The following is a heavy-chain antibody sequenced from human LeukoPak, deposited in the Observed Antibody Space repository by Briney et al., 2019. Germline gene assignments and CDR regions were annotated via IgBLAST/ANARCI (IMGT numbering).Heavy chain of an antibody. CDR1: GFTFSSYG. Sequence: GGSLRLSCAASGFTFSSYGMHWVRQAPGKGLEWVAFIRYDGSNKYYADSVKGRFTISRDNSKNTLYLQMNSLRAQDTAVYYCAKDPSFRPGYFDYWGQGTLVTVSS. CDR2: IRYDGSNK. V-gene: IGHV3-30*02. J-gene: IGHJ4*02. CDR3: AKDPSFRPGYFDY.